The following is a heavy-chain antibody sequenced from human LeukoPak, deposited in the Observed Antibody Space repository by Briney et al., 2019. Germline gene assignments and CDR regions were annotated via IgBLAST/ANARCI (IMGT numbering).Heavy chain of an antibody. V-gene: IGHV3-48*03. CDR3: ARDTLGEGEDANYAVYYFDY. CDR1: GFTFSSYE. J-gene: IGHJ4*02. D-gene: IGHD4/OR15-4a*01. CDR2: ISSSGSTI. Sequence: GGSLRLSCAASGFTFSSYEMNWVRQAPGKGLEWVSYISSSGSTIYYADSVKGRFTISRDNAKNSLYLQMNSLRAEDTAVYYCARDTLGEGEDANYAVYYFDYWGQGTVVTVSS.